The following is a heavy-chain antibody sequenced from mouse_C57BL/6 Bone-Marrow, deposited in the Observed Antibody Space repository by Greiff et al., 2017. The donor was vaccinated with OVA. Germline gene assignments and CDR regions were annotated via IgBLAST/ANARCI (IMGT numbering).Heavy chain of an antibody. CDR1: GYTFTSYW. CDR2: INPSSGYT. J-gene: IGHJ1*03. D-gene: IGHD1-1*01. V-gene: IGHV1-7*01. CDR3: ARHSFPISYYGSSYYWYFDV. Sequence: QVQLKQSGAELAKPGASVKLSCKASGYTFTSYWMHWVKQRPGQGLEWIGYINPSSGYTKYNQKFKDKATLTADKSSSTAYMQLSSLPYEYSAVYYCARHSFPISYYGSSYYWYFDVWGTGTTVTVSS.